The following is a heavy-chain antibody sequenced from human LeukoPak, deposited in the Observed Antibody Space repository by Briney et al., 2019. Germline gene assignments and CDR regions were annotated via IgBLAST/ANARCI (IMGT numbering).Heavy chain of an antibody. CDR2: IYPGDSDT. J-gene: IGHJ4*02. Sequence: GESLKISCKGSGYRFSSYWIGWVSQMPGKGLEWMGIIYPGDSDTRYSPSFQGQVTISADKSITTAYLQWSSLKASDTAMYYCARLQGGNSGYFNYWGQGTLVTVSS. CDR1: GYRFSSYW. V-gene: IGHV5-51*01. D-gene: IGHD4-23*01. CDR3: ARLQGGNSGYFNY.